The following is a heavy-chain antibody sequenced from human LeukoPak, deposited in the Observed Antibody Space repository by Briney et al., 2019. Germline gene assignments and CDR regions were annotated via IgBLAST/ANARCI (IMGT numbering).Heavy chain of an antibody. V-gene: IGHV4-34*01. D-gene: IGHD3-10*01. J-gene: IGHJ1*01. CDR1: GGSFSGYY. CDR2: INHSGST. Sequence: PSETLSLTCAVYGGSFSGYYWSWIRQPPGKGLEWIGEINHSGSTNYNPSLKSRVTISVDTSKNQFSLKLSSVTAADTAVYYCARASMTMLPQHWGQGTLVTVSS. CDR3: ARASMTMLPQH.